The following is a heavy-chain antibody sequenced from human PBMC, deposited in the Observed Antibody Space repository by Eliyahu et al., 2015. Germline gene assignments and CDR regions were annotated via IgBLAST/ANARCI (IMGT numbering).Heavy chain of an antibody. CDR2: TYYRSKWYN. D-gene: IGHD6-6*01. V-gene: IGHV6-1*01. J-gene: IGHJ3*02. CDR3: ARIGQLAETYAFDI. Sequence: QVQLQQSGPGLVKPSQXLSLTCAISGDXXXSXXAXWNWIRQSPSRGLEWLGRTYYRSKWYNDYAVSVKSRITINPDTSKNQFSLQLNSVTPEDTAVYYCARIGQLAETYAFDIWGQGTMVTVSS. CDR1: GDXXXSXXAX.